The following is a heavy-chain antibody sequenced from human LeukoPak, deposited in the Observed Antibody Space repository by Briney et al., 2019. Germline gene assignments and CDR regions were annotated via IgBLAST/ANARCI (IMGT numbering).Heavy chain of an antibody. CDR1: GFTFSNYA. CDR3: AYLDSSGFYYGRLRY. J-gene: IGHJ4*02. V-gene: IGHV3-23*01. CDR2: ISDSGTHT. Sequence: GGSLRLSCAASGFTFSNYAMTWVRQAPGKGLEWVSAISDSGTHTYYADSVKGRFTISRDNSKSTLYLQMNSLRAEDTAIYFCAYLDSSGFYYGRLRYWGQGTPVTVSS. D-gene: IGHD3-22*01.